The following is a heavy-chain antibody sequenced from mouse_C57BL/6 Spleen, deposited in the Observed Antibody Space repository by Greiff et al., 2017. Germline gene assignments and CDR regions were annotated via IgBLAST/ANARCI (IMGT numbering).Heavy chain of an antibody. J-gene: IGHJ2*01. Sequence: QVQLQQPGAELVMPGASVKLSCKASGYTFTSYWMHWVKQRPGQGLEWIGEIDPSDSYTIYNQKFKGKSTLTVDQSSSTAYMQLSSLTSEDSAVYYCARGTTVVGHFDYWGQGTTLTVSS. CDR3: ARGTTVVGHFDY. D-gene: IGHD1-1*01. CDR2: IDPSDSYT. V-gene: IGHV1-69*01. CDR1: GYTFTSYW.